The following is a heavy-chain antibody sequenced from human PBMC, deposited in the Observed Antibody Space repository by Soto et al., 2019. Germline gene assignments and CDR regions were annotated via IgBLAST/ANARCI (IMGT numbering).Heavy chain of an antibody. V-gene: IGHV3-23*01. CDR2: ISGSGGST. CDR3: ATGTDSSSWSPWYYFDY. D-gene: IGHD6-13*01. Sequence: GVSLRLSCAASGFTFSSYAMSWVRQAPGKGLEWVSAISGSGGSTYYADSVKGRFTISRDNSKNTLYLQMNSLRAEDTAVYYCATGTDSSSWSPWYYFDYWGQGTLVTVSS. CDR1: GFTFSSYA. J-gene: IGHJ4*02.